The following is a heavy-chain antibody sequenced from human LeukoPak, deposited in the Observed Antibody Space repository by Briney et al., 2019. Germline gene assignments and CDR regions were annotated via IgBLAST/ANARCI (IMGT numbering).Heavy chain of an antibody. V-gene: IGHV3-48*01. CDR1: GFTFSSYS. J-gene: IGHJ4*02. CDR2: IRSSSSTI. CDR3: ARDGSGRVPEMSAPDY. Sequence: PGGSLRLSCAASGFTFSSYSMNWVRQAPGKGLEWVSYIRSSSSTIYYADSVKGRFTISRDNAKNSLYLQMNSLRAEDTAVYYCARDGSGRVPEMSAPDYWGQGTPVTVSS. D-gene: IGHD3-10*01.